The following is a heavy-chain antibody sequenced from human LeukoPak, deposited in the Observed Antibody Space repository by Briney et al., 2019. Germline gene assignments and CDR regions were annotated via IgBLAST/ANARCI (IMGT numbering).Heavy chain of an antibody. CDR1: GYSFTSNY. J-gene: IGHJ4*02. CDR3: ARDQEAFDY. V-gene: IGHV1-46*01. CDR2: IYPRDGST. Sequence: ASVKVSCKASGYSFTSNYIHWVRQAPGQGLKWMGMIYPRDGSTSYAQKFQGRVTVTRDTSTSTVHMELSGLRSEDTAVYYCARDQEAFDYWGQGTLVTVSS.